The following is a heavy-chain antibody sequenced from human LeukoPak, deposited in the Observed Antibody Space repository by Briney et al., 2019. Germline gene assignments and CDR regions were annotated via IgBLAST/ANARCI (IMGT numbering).Heavy chain of an antibody. J-gene: IGHJ3*02. V-gene: IGHV4-31*03. CDR1: GGSISSGGYY. D-gene: IGHD1-20*01. CDR2: IYYSGST. CDR3: ALTGTTLVGAFDI. Sequence: SETLSLTCTVSGGSISSGGYYWSWIRQHPGKGLEWIGYIYYSGSTYYNPSLKSRVTISVDTSKNQFSLKLSSVTAADTAVYYCALTGTTLVGAFDIWGQGTKVTVSS.